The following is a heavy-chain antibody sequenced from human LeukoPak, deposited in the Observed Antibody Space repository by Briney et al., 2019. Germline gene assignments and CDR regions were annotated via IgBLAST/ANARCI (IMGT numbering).Heavy chain of an antibody. Sequence: MSSETLSLTCTVSGGSISSGEYYWSWIRQPPGKGLEWIGYIYYSGSTYYNPSLKSRVTISVDTSKNQFSLKLSSVTAADTAVYYCARDKMGYDFWSGSLAFDIWGQGTMVTVSS. J-gene: IGHJ3*02. D-gene: IGHD3-3*01. CDR2: IYYSGST. V-gene: IGHV4-30-4*08. CDR1: GGSISSGEYY. CDR3: ARDKMGYDFWSGSLAFDI.